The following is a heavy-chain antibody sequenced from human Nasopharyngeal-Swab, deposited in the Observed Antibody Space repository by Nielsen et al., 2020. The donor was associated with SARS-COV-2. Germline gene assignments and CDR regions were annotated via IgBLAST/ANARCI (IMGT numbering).Heavy chain of an antibody. D-gene: IGHD4-17*01. CDR2: ISWNSGSI. CDR1: GFTFDDYA. Sequence: GGSLRLSCAASGFTFDDYAMHWVRQAPGKGLEWVSGISWNSGSIGYADSVKGRFTISRDNAKNSLYLQMNSLRAEDTAVYYCARDRSYGDHDSDYWGQGTLVTVSS. V-gene: IGHV3-9*01. CDR3: ARDRSYGDHDSDY. J-gene: IGHJ4*02.